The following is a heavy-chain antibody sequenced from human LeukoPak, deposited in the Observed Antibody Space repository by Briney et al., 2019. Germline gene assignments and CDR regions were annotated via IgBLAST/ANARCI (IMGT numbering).Heavy chain of an antibody. D-gene: IGHD1-26*01. CDR2: ISGSGGST. CDR1: GFTFSSYA. CDR3: AKSIHNGSYYVDGWFDP. V-gene: IGHV3-23*01. J-gene: IGHJ5*02. Sequence: TGGSLRLSCAASGFTFSSYAMSWVRQAPGKGLEWVSAISGSGGSTYYADSVKGRFTISRDNSKNTLYLQMNSLRAEDTAVYYCAKSIHNGSYYVDGWFDPWGQGTLVTVSS.